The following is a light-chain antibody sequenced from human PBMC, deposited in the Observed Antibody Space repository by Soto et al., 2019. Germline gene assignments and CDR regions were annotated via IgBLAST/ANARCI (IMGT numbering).Light chain of an antibody. J-gene: IGLJ2*01. CDR1: SSNIGAGYD. CDR3: QSYDSSLSGPDVV. CDR2: GNS. V-gene: IGLV1-40*01. Sequence: QSVLTQPPSVSGAPGQRVTISCTGSSSNIGAGYDVHWYQQLPGTAPKLLIYGNSNRPSGVPDRFSGSKSGTSASLAITGLQAEDEAYYYCQSYDSSLSGPDVVFGGGTEL.